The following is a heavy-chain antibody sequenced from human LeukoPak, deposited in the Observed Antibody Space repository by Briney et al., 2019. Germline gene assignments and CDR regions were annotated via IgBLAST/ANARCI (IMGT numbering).Heavy chain of an antibody. CDR3: ATGYYEPFEK. Sequence: PSETLSHTCTVSGGSISSYYWNWIRQPPGKGPEWIGCISDTGTTKYNPAFKSRVTISVDTSKNQFSLKLTSVTAADTAVYFCATGYYEPFEKWGQGTLVSVSS. D-gene: IGHD3-22*01. V-gene: IGHV4-59*01. J-gene: IGHJ4*02. CDR2: ISDTGTT. CDR1: GGSISSYY.